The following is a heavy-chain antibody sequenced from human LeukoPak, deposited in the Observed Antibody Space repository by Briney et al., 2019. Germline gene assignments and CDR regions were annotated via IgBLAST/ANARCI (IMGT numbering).Heavy chain of an antibody. V-gene: IGHV3-43*02. CDR3: AKESGKFDY. Sequence: GGSLRLSCVASGLSIADFAMHWVRQAPGKGLEWVSLISGDGVSTFYADSVKGRFSISRDNSKNSLYLEMNSLRTEGAAMYYCAKESGKFDYWGQGTLVAVSS. CDR1: GLSIADFA. CDR2: ISGDGVST. J-gene: IGHJ4*02.